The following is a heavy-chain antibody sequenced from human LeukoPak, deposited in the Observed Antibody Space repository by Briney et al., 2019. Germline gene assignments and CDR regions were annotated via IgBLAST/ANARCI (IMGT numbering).Heavy chain of an antibody. Sequence: PSETLSLTCTVSGYSISSGYYWGWIRQPPGKGLEWIGSIYHSGSTYYNPSLKSRVTISVDTSKNQFSLKLSSVTAADTAVYYCARDPIAATGWFDPWGQGTLVTVSS. CDR1: GYSISSGYY. V-gene: IGHV4-38-2*02. D-gene: IGHD5-12*01. CDR3: ARDPIAATGWFDP. J-gene: IGHJ5*02. CDR2: IYHSGST.